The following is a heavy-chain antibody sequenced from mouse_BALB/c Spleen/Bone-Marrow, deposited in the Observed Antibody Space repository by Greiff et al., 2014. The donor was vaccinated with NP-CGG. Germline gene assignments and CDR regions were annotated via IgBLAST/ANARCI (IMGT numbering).Heavy chain of an antibody. CDR2: IWGAGIT. Sequence: QVQLKESGPGLVAPSQSLSITCTVSGFSLTDYGVSWIRRPPGKGLEWLGVIWGAGITYYNSALKSRLSISKDNSKSQVFLKMNSLQTDDTAMYYCAKLTWDEGDYWGQGTTLTVSS. D-gene: IGHD4-1*01. V-gene: IGHV2-6-5*01. CDR1: GFSLTDYG. J-gene: IGHJ2*01. CDR3: AKLTWDEGDY.